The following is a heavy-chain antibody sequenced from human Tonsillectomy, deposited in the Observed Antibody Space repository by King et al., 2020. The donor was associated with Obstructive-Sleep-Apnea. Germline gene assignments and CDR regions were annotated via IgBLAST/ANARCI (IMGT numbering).Heavy chain of an antibody. V-gene: IGHV3-9*01. D-gene: IGHD6-19*01. J-gene: IGHJ2*01. CDR1: GFTFDDYA. CDR2: ISWNSGSL. CDR3: AKASAAVAGLGYFDL. Sequence: VQLVESGGGLVQPGGFLRLSCAASGFTFDDYAMHWVRQAPGKGLEWVSGISWNSGSLVYAESVKGRFTISRDNAKNSLYLQMNSLRPEDTALYYCAKASAAVAGLGYFDLWGRGTLVTVSS.